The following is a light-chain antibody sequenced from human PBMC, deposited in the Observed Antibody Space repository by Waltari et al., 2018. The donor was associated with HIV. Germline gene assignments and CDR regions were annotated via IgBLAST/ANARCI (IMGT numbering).Light chain of an antibody. Sequence: QSALTQPRSVSGSPGQSVTISCTGTASDIGYFDYVSWYQQYPGKAPKVIVYEVFPGPSGVPDRFTASKSGITASLTISGLQDEDEADYYCCSYAGTYTYVFGSGTTVTVL. CDR1: ASDIGYFDY. CDR3: CSYAGTYTYV. J-gene: IGLJ1*01. V-gene: IGLV2-11*01. CDR2: EVF.